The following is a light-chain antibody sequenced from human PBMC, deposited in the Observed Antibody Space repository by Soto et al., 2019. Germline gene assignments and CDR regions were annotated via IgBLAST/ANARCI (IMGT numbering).Light chain of an antibody. J-gene: IGKJ5*01. CDR3: QQYNSYPIT. V-gene: IGKV1-5*01. CDR2: DAS. CDR1: QSISSR. Sequence: ILMTQSPSTLSASVGDRVTITCRASQSISSRLAWYQQKPWKAPKFLVYDASSLGSGVPSRFSGSGSGTEFTLTISSLQPDDFATYYCQQYNSYPITFGQGTRLEIK.